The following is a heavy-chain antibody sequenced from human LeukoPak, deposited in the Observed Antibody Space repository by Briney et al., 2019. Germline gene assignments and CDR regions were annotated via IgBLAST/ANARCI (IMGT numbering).Heavy chain of an antibody. V-gene: IGHV4-34*01. CDR1: GGSFSGYH. J-gene: IGHJ4*02. CDR2: INHSGST. Sequence: PSETLSLTCAVYGGSFSGYHWSWIRQPPGKGLEWIGEINHSGSTNYNTSLKSRVTISVDTSKNQFSLKLSSVTAADTAVYYCARGNYDYFDYWGQGTLVTVSS. CDR3: ARGNYDYFDY. D-gene: IGHD1-7*01.